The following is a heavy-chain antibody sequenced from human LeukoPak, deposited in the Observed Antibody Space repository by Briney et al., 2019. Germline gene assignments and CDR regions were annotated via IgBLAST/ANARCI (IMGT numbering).Heavy chain of an antibody. Sequence: GGSLRLSCSASGFTFSTYAMSWVRQSPGKGLEWVISISGSGSTTFYADSVKGRFTISRDNSKSMLYLQMTSLRAEDTAVYYCAKGTSTYSSGSFDYWGRGTLVTVSS. J-gene: IGHJ4*02. D-gene: IGHD6-19*01. CDR1: GFTFSTYA. V-gene: IGHV3-23*01. CDR2: ISGSGSTT. CDR3: AKGTSTYSSGSFDY.